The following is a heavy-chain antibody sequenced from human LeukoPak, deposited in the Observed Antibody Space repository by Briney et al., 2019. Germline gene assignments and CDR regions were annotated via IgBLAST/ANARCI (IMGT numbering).Heavy chain of an antibody. J-gene: IGHJ4*02. Sequence: PSETLSLTCTVSGGSISSYYWSWIRQPPGKGLEWIGYIYYSGSTNYNPSLKSRVTISVDTSKNQFSLKLSSVTAADTAVYYCARDKGDGSGSYYPKTYYFDYWGQGTLVTVSS. CDR1: GGSISSYY. CDR3: ARDKGDGSGSYYPKTYYFDY. CDR2: IYYSGST. D-gene: IGHD3-10*01. V-gene: IGHV4-59*01.